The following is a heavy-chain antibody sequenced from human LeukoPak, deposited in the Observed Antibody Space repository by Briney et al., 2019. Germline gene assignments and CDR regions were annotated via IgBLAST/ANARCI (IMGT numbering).Heavy chain of an antibody. CDR3: ARRKNWYFDL. J-gene: IGHJ2*01. CDR2: IYYSGST. CDR1: GGFITSSSYY. Sequence: PSETLSLTCTVSGGFITSSSYYWGWIRQPPGKGLEWIGTIYYSGSTNYNPSLKSRVTISVDTSKNQFSLKLSSVTAADTAVYYCARRKNWYFDLWGRGTLVTVSS. V-gene: IGHV4-39*01.